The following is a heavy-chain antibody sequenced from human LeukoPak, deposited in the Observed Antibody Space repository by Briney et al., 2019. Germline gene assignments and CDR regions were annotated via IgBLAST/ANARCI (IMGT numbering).Heavy chain of an antibody. CDR3: ARPNPFETSGYYLNY. Sequence: GGSLRLSCAASGFPFSTYWMNWIRQAPGKGLEWVANINQDGSEKYDVDSAKGRFTISRDNAKNSLYLQMNSLRVEDTAMYYCARPNPFETSGYYLNYWAQGTLVTVSS. V-gene: IGHV3-7*01. CDR2: INQDGSEK. J-gene: IGHJ4*02. D-gene: IGHD3-22*01. CDR1: GFPFSTYW.